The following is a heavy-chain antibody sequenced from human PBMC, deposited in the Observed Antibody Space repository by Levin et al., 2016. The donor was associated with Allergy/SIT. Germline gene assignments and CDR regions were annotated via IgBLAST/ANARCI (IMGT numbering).Heavy chain of an antibody. D-gene: IGHD3-3*01. CDR3: ARDLYPEWLYYYYYMDV. CDR2: ISYDGSNK. Sequence: WIRQPPGKGLEWVAVISYDGSNKYYADSVKGRFTISRDNSKNTLYLQMNSLRAEDTAVYYCARDLYPEWLYYYYYMDVWGKGTTVTVSS. V-gene: IGHV3-30*03. J-gene: IGHJ6*03.